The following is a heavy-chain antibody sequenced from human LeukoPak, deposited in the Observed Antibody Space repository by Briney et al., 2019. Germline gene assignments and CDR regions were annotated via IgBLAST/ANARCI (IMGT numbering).Heavy chain of an antibody. CDR3: ASNGLGSGSYY. J-gene: IGHJ4*02. D-gene: IGHD3-10*01. CDR2: ISGSGGST. CDR1: GFTFSSYA. V-gene: IGHV3-23*01. Sequence: GGSLRLSCAASGFTFSSYAMSWVRQAPGKGLEWVSAISGSGGSTYYADSVKGRFTISRDNSKNTLYLQMNSLRAEDTAVYYCASNGLGSGSYYWGQGTLVTVSS.